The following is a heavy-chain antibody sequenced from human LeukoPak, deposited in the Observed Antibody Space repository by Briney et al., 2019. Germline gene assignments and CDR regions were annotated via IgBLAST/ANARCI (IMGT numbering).Heavy chain of an antibody. V-gene: IGHV1-2*02. CDR3: ARRRGGHYYDSSGYYYFDY. CDR2: INPNSGGT. J-gene: IGHJ4*02. Sequence: ASVKVSCKASEYTFTGYYMHWVRQAPGQGLEWMGWINPNSGGTNYAQKFQGRVTMTRDTSISTAYMELSRLRSDDTAVYYCARRRGGHYYDSSGYYYFDYWGQGTLVTVSS. D-gene: IGHD3-22*01. CDR1: EYTFTGYY.